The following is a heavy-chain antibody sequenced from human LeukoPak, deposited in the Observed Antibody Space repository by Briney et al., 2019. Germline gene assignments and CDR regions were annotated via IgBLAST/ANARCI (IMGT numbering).Heavy chain of an antibody. CDR3: ARGVVAATFYYYMDV. Sequence: ASVKVSCKASGYTFTSYDINWVRQATGQGPEWMGWMNPNSGDTGYAQKFQGRVTMTRDTSITTAYLELSSLRSDDTAVYYCARGVVAATFYYYMDVWGKGTTVTVSS. V-gene: IGHV1-8*01. CDR1: GYTFTSYD. D-gene: IGHD2-15*01. J-gene: IGHJ6*03. CDR2: MNPNSGDT.